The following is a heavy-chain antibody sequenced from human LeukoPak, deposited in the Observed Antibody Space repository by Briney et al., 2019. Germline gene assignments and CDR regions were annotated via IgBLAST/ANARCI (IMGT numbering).Heavy chain of an antibody. CDR3: ARGAMGYSSGSNFDY. D-gene: IGHD5-18*01. CDR1: GGTFSSYA. J-gene: IGHJ4*02. Sequence: SVKVSCKASGGTFSSYAISWVRQAPGQGLEWMGGIIPIFGTANYAQKFKGRVTITTDESTSTAYMELSSLRSEDTAVYYCARGAMGYSSGSNFDYWGQGTLVTVSS. V-gene: IGHV1-69*05. CDR2: IIPIFGTA.